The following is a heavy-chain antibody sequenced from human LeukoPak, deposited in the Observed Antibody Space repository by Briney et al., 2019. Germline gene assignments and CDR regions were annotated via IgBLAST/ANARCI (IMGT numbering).Heavy chain of an antibody. CDR2: LNHNGNVN. CDR1: GFTFSSNW. CDR3: ARGGGLDV. D-gene: IGHD3-16*01. J-gene: IGHJ6*02. V-gene: IGHV3-7*03. Sequence: GGSLRLSCAAPGFTFSSNWMNWARKAPGKGLEWVASLNHNGNVNYYVDSVKGRFTISRDNAKNSLYLQMSNLRAEDTAVYFCARGGGLDVWGQGATVTVSS.